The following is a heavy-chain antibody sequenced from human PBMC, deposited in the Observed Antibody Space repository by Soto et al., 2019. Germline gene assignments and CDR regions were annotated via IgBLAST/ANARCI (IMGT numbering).Heavy chain of an antibody. CDR3: ARDREYCSSTRCYWNYDF. Sequence: PSETLSLTCTVSGGFMIIYYWSWIRKTPGKGLEWIAYIYYTGSTNYNPSLKSRVTISVDTSKNQFSLKLRSVTAADTAIYYCARDREYCSSTRCYWNYDFWGQGILVTVSS. J-gene: IGHJ4*02. CDR2: IYYTGST. V-gene: IGHV4-59*01. CDR1: GGFMIIYY. D-gene: IGHD2-2*01.